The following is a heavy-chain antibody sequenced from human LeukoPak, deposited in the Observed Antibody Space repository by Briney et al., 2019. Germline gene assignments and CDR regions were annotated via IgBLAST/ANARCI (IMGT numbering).Heavy chain of an antibody. J-gene: IGHJ4*02. D-gene: IGHD4-17*01. CDR1: GGFLSSYY. CDR3: AREGRYGDYEGY. Sequence: PSETLSLTCTVSGGFLSSYYWSWIRQPAGKGLEWIGRIYSSGSTNYNPSLKSRVAMSVDTAKNQFSLKLSSVTVADTAVYYCAREGRYGDYEGYWGQGTLVTVSS. V-gene: IGHV4-4*07. CDR2: IYSSGST.